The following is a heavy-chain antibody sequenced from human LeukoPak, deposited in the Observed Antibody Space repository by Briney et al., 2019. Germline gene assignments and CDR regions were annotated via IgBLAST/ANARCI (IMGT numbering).Heavy chain of an antibody. V-gene: IGHV3-7*01. D-gene: IGHD3-16*01. J-gene: IGHJ4*02. CDR3: TRREYDCIIGGDY. CDR1: GFTFSNLW. Sequence: GGSLRLSCAASGFTFSNLWMSWVRQAPGKGLEWVAGINKDGSEGFYVNSVKGRFTISRDNARNSLYLQINSLSAEDTAVYYCTRREYDCIIGGDYWGQGALITVSP. CDR2: INKDGSEG.